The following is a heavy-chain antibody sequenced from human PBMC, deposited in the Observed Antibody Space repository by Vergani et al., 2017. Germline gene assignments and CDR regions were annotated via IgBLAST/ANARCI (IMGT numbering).Heavy chain of an antibody. D-gene: IGHD1-26*01. J-gene: IGHJ6*02. Sequence: QVQLVESGGGVVQRGGSLRLSCAASGFTFSSYGMHWVRQAPGKGLEWVAFVRYDGTNKYYADSVKGRFTISRDNSKNTLYLQMNSLRAEDTAVYYCAKGEGIVENWQGYYYNGMDVWGQ. CDR3: AKGEGIVENWQGYYYNGMDV. V-gene: IGHV3-30*02. CDR2: VRYDGTNK. CDR1: GFTFSSYG.